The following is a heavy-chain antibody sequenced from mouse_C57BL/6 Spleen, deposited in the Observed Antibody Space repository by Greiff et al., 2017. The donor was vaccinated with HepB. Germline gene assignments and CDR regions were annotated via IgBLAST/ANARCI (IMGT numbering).Heavy chain of an antibody. Sequence: QVQLKHSGAELVKPGASVKLSCKASGYTFTSYWMHWVKQRPGRGLEWIGRIDPNRGGTKYNEKFKSKATLTVAKPSSTAYMQLSSRTSEDSAVYYCARGERDDDRGYYFDYWGQGTTLTVSS. J-gene: IGHJ2*01. D-gene: IGHD2-4*01. CDR2: IDPNRGGT. V-gene: IGHV1-72*01. CDR1: GYTFTSYW. CDR3: ARGERDDDRGYYFDY.